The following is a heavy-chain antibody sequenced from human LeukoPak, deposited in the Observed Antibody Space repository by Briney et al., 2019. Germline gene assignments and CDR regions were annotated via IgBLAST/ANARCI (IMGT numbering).Heavy chain of an antibody. CDR1: GYTFTGYY. J-gene: IGHJ5*02. CDR2: INPNSGGT. V-gene: IGHV1-2*02. D-gene: IGHD3-3*01. CDR3: ARDGGIHDFWSGYYIGYWFDL. Sequence: ASVKVSCTASGYTFTGYYMHWVRQAPGQGLEWMGWINPNSGGTDYAQKFQGRVTMTRDTSISTAYMEVTRLRSDDAAVYYCARDGGIHDFWSGYYIGYWFDLWGQGTLVTVSS.